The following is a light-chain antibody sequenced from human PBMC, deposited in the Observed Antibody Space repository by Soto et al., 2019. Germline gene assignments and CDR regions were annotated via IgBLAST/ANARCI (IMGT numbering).Light chain of an antibody. CDR1: SSDVGPYNF. CDR2: NVY. J-gene: IGLJ1*01. V-gene: IGLV2-14*03. Sequence: QSALTQPASVSGSPGQSITISCTGTSSDVGPYNFVSWHQQHPGKAPKLMIYNVYDRPSGISYRFSGSKSGNTASLTISGLQGEDEADYYCSAYTVSRTYVFGTGTKVTVL. CDR3: SAYTVSRTYV.